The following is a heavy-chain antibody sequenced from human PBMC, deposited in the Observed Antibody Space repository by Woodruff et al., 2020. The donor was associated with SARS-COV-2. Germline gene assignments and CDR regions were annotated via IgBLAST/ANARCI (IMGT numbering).Heavy chain of an antibody. Sequence: QKLQGRVTMTTDTSTSTAYMELRSLRSDDTAVYYCARVWGGPNAFDIWGQGTMVTVSS. D-gene: IGHD3-16*01. J-gene: IGHJ3*02. V-gene: IGHV1-18*01. CDR3: ARVWGGPNAFDI.